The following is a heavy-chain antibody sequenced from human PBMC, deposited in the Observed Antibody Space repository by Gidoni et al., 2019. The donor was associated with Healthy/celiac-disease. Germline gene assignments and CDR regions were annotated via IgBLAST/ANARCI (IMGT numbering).Heavy chain of an antibody. V-gene: IGHV1-69*01. CDR1: GGTFSSYA. D-gene: IGHD5-18*01. J-gene: IGHJ4*02. CDR3: ARGEGDTAMVRGSPQGY. Sequence: QVQLVQSGAEVKKPGSSVKVSCKASGGTFSSYAISWVRQAPGQGLEWMGGIIPIFGTANDAQKFQGRVPITADESTSTAYMELSSLRSEDTAVYYCARGEGDTAMVRGSPQGYWGQGTLVTVSS. CDR2: IIPIFGTA.